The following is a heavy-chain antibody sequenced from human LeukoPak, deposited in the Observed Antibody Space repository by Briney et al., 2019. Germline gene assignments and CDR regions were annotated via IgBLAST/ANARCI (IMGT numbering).Heavy chain of an antibody. CDR2: ISAYNGNT. CDR3: ATFSAGDFDY. Sequence: ASVKVSCTASGYTFTSYGISWVRQAPGQGLEWMGWISAYNGNTNYAQKLQGRVTMTTDTSTSTAHMELRSLRSDDTAVYYCATFSAGDFDYWGQGTLVTVSS. D-gene: IGHD6-13*01. J-gene: IGHJ4*02. V-gene: IGHV1-18*04. CDR1: GYTFTSYG.